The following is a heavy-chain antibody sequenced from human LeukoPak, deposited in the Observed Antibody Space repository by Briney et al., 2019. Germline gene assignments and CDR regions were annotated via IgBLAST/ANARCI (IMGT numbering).Heavy chain of an antibody. CDR1: GFTFSSYA. D-gene: IGHD4/OR15-4a*01. J-gene: IGHJ4*02. Sequence: SGRSLRLSCAASGFTFSSYAMHWVRQAPGKGLEWVAVISYDGSNKYYADSVKGRFTISRDNSKNTLYLQMNSLRAEDTAVYYCARDPNTLPEYYFDYWGQGTLVTVSS. CDR3: ARDPNTLPEYYFDY. CDR2: ISYDGSNK. V-gene: IGHV3-30-3*01.